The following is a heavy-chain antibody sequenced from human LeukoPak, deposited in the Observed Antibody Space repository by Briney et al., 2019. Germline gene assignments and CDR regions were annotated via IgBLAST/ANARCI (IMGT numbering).Heavy chain of an antibody. Sequence: GRSLRLSCAASGFTFSSYWMSWVRQAPGKGLEWVANIKQDGSEKYYVDSVKGRFTISRDNAKNSLYLQMNSLRAEDTAVYYCARGGGYSSSWFDYWGQGTLVTVSS. V-gene: IGHV3-7*01. J-gene: IGHJ4*02. CDR2: IKQDGSEK. D-gene: IGHD6-13*01. CDR1: GFTFSSYW. CDR3: ARGGGYSSSWFDY.